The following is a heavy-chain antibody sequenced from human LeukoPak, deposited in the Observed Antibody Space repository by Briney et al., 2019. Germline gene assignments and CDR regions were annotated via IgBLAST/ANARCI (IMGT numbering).Heavy chain of an antibody. CDR1: GFTFSSYS. CDR3: AREQDLDY. CDR2: ISSSSSTV. J-gene: IGHJ4*02. Sequence: GGSLRLSCAASGFTFSSYSMNWVRQAPGKGLEWVSYISSSSSTVYYADSVKGRFTISRDNAKNSLYLQMNSLRAEDTAVYYCAREQDLDYWGQGTLVTVSS. V-gene: IGHV3-48*01.